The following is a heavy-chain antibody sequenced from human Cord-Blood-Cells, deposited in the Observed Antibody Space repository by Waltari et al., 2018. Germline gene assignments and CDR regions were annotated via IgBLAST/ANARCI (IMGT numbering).Heavy chain of an antibody. V-gene: IGHV2-5*02. CDR3: AHTFYEYSSFYNWFDP. J-gene: IGHJ5*02. CDR1: GFSLSTSGVG. D-gene: IGHD6-6*01. Sequence: QITLKESGPTLVKPTQTLTLTCTFSGFSLSTSGVGVGWIRQPPGKALEWLALIYWDDDKHYSPSLKSRLTITKDTSKNQVVLTMTNMDPVDTATYYCAHTFYEYSSFYNWFDPWGQGTLVTVSS. CDR2: IYWDDDK.